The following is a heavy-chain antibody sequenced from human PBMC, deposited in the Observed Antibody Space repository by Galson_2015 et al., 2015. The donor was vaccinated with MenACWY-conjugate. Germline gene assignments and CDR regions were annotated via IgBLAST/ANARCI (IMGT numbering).Heavy chain of an antibody. CDR1: GFSFSSYW. Sequence: SLRLSCAASGFSFSSYWMHWVRHLPGKGPVWVSRINSGGSSTSYADSVKGRFTISRDNAKNTLYLQMSSLRAEDTAVYYCARKGPNGRPPDGFDIWGQGTMVTVSS. CDR3: ARKGPNGRPPDGFDI. J-gene: IGHJ3*02. V-gene: IGHV3-74*01. D-gene: IGHD2-8*01. CDR2: INSGGSST.